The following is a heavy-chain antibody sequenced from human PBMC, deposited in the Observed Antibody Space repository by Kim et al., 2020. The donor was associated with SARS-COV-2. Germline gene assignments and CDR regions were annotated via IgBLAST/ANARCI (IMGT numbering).Heavy chain of an antibody. J-gene: IGHJ4*02. CDR1: GFTFSSFG. Sequence: GGSLRLSCVASGFTFSSFGMHWVRQAPGKGLEWVGVIGYDGRNTQYADSVKGRFTISRDNSKNTLFLQMDSLRADDTAVYYCAKDVLMATIRGIEYWGEGTLVTVSS. D-gene: IGHD5-12*01. CDR3: AKDVLMATIRGIEY. V-gene: IGHV3-33*06. CDR2: IGYDGRNT.